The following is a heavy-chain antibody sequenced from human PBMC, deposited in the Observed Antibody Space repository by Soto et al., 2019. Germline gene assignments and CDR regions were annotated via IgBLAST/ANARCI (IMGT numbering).Heavy chain of an antibody. Sequence: ASVKVSCKASGYTFTSYAMHWVRQAPGQRLEWMGWINAGNGNTKYSQKFQGRVTITRDTSASTAYMELSSLRSEDTAVYYCARDRDYDFWSGYYGYYYGMDVWGQGTTVTVSS. CDR3: ARDRDYDFWSGYYGYYYGMDV. V-gene: IGHV1-3*01. CDR2: INAGNGNT. D-gene: IGHD3-3*01. J-gene: IGHJ6*02. CDR1: GYTFTSYA.